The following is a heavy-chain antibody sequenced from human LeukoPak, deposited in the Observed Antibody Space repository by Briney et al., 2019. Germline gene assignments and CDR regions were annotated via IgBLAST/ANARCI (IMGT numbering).Heavy chain of an antibody. CDR2: IYYSGST. V-gene: IGHV4-39*01. CDR1: GGSISSSNYY. Sequence: ASETLSLTCTVSGGSISSSNYYWGWIRQPPGKGLEWIGSIYYSGSTYYNPSLTSRVTISVDTSKNQFSLKLSSVTAADMAVYYCARRKGNWFDPWGQGTLVTVSS. J-gene: IGHJ5*02. CDR3: ARRKGNWFDP.